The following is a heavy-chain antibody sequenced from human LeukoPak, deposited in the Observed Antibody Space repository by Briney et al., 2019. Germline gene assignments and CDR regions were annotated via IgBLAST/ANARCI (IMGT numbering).Heavy chain of an antibody. CDR2: ISYDGNTE. J-gene: IGHJ4*02. V-gene: IGHV3-30*04. CDR1: GFTFSDHA. Sequence: GRSLRLSCAASGFTFSDHAMHWVRQAPGKGPEWVAVISYDGNTEFYADSVKGRFTISRDNSKNTLYLQMNSLRGEDTAVYFCARTPRDGYNSLEYWGQGTLVTVSS. D-gene: IGHD5-24*01. CDR3: ARTPRDGYNSLEY.